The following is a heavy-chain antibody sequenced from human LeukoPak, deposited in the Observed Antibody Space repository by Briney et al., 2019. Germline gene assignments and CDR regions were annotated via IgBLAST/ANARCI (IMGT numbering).Heavy chain of an antibody. CDR3: ARGGGGSFDY. CDR1: GYTFTICY. CDR2: INPSGGGT. D-gene: IGHD2-15*01. J-gene: IGHJ4*02. Sequence: ASVTVSFKASGYTFTICYIHWVRQAPGQGLEWMGIINPSGGGTSYAQKFQGRVTMTRDTSTSTVHMELSSLRSEDTAVYYCARGGGGSFDYWGQGTLVTASS. V-gene: IGHV1-46*01.